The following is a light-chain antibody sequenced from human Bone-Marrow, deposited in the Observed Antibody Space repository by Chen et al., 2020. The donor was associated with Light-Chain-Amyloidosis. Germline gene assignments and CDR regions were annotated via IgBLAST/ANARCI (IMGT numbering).Light chain of an antibody. CDR2: GSS. CDR3: QQYGTSALT. J-gene: IGKJ4*01. V-gene: IGKV3-20*01. Sequence: EIVLTQSPGILSLSPGEGANLSCRASQTISSNYLTWYQQKFGQAPRLLIYGSSSRATGIPDRFTGSGSGTDFTRTINRLEPEDFAMYYCQQYGTSALTFGGGTKVEIK. CDR1: QTISSNY.